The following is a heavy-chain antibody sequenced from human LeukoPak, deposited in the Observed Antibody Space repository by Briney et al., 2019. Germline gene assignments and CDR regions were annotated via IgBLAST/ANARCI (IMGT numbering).Heavy chain of an antibody. Sequence: GGSLRLSCAASGFTFSSYSMNWVRQAPGKGLEWVSYISSSSTIYYADSVKGRFTISRDNAKNSLYLQMNSLRDEDTAVYYCARTYYYDSSGFWAFDIWGQGTMVTVSS. D-gene: IGHD3-22*01. V-gene: IGHV3-48*02. CDR2: ISSSSTI. J-gene: IGHJ3*02. CDR3: ARTYYYDSSGFWAFDI. CDR1: GFTFSSYS.